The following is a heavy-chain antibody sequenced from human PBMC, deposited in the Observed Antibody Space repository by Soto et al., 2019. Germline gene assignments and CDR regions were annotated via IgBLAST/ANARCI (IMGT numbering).Heavy chain of an antibody. Sequence: SETLSLTCTVSGGSISSYYWSWIRQPPGKGLEWIGYIYYSGSTNYNPSLKSRVTISVDTSKNRFSLKLSSVTAADTAVYYCASGIVGATSEYFQHWGQGTLVTVSS. D-gene: IGHD1-26*01. CDR2: IYYSGST. CDR3: ASGIVGATSEYFQH. CDR1: GGSISSYY. J-gene: IGHJ1*01. V-gene: IGHV4-59*08.